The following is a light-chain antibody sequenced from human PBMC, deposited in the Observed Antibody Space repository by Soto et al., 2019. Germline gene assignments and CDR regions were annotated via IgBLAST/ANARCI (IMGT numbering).Light chain of an antibody. J-gene: IGLJ2*01. CDR3: SSYAGSNNLV. CDR1: SDDVGAYNF. V-gene: IGLV2-8*01. CDR2: DVS. Sequence: QSVLTQPASVSGSPGQSVTISCTGTSDDVGAYNFVSWYQQYPGKAPRVLIYDVSERPSGVPDRFSGSKSGNTASLTVSGLQAEDEADYYCSSYAGSNNLVFGGGTKLTVL.